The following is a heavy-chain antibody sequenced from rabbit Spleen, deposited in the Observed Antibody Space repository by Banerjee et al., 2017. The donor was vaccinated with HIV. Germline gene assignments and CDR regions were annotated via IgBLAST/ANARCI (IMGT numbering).Heavy chain of an antibody. D-gene: IGHD6-1*01. V-gene: IGHV1S7*01. Sequence: QLKESGGGLVQPGGSLKLSCKASGFTLSSYYMNWVRQAPGKGLEWIGYIDPLFGTTYYANWVNGRFTISSHNAQNTLYLQLNSLTAADTATYFCARVGGVGVYGYATLWGPGTLVTVS. CDR2: IDPLFGTT. CDR3: ARVGGVGVYGYATL. J-gene: IGHJ4*01. CDR1: GFTLSSYY.